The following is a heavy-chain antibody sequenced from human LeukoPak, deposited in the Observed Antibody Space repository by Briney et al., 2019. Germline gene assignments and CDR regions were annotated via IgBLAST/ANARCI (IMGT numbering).Heavy chain of an antibody. D-gene: IGHD3-9*01. V-gene: IGHV3-30-3*01. CDR3: ASGQALTGFRTFDY. J-gene: IGHJ4*02. Sequence: GRSLRLSCAASGFTFSSYAMHWVRQAPGKGLEWVAVISYDGSNKYHADSVKGRFTISRDNSKNTLYLQMNSLRAEDTAVYYCASGQALTGFRTFDYWGQGTLVTVSS. CDR1: GFTFSSYA. CDR2: ISYDGSNK.